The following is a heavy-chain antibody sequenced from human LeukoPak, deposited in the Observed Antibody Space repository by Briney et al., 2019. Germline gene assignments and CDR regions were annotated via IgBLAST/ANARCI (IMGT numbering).Heavy chain of an antibody. Sequence: GGSLRLSCAASGFTFSDYYMSWIRQAPGKGLEWASYISSSGSTIYYADSVKGRFTISRDNAKNSLYLQMNSLRAEDTAVYYCATPVLLWFGEFRPDAVDIWGQGTMVTVSS. CDR1: GFTFSDYY. J-gene: IGHJ3*02. D-gene: IGHD3-10*01. CDR2: ISSSGSTI. CDR3: ATPVLLWFGEFRPDAVDI. V-gene: IGHV3-11*01.